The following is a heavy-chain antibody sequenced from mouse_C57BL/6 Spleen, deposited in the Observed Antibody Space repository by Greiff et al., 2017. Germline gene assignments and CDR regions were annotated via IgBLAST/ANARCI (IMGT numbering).Heavy chain of an antibody. CDR1: GYAFSSSW. V-gene: IGHV1-82*01. CDR3: ARGDYGSSSDY. Sequence: QVQLQQSGPELVKPGASVKISCKASGYAFSSSWMNWVKQRPGKGLEWIGRIYPGDGDTNYNGKFKGKATLTADKSSSTAYMQLSSLTSEDSAVYFCARGDYGSSSDYWGQGTTLTVSS. J-gene: IGHJ2*01. D-gene: IGHD1-1*01. CDR2: IYPGDGDT.